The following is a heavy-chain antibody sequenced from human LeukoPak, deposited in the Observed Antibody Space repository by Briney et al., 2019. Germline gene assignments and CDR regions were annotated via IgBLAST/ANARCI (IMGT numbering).Heavy chain of an antibody. J-gene: IGHJ4*02. CDR1: GFTFSSYA. D-gene: IGHD2-21*01. V-gene: IGHV3-23*01. Sequence: QPGGSLRLSCAASGFTFSSYAMSWVRQAPGKGLEWVSGISGSGGNTYYADSVKGRFTLSRDNSKNTLYLHMNSLRAEDTAVYYCARPGGHWSSSPFGYWGQETLVTVSS. CDR2: ISGSGGNT. CDR3: ARPGGHWSSSPFGY.